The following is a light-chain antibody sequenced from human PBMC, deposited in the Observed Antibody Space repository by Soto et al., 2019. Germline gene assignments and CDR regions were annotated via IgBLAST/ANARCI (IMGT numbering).Light chain of an antibody. J-gene: IGLJ1*01. CDR1: SSNIRAGYD. CDR2: GNS. Sequence: QSVLTQPPSVSGAPGQRVTISCTGSSSNIRAGYDVHWYQQLPGTAPKLLIYGNSNRPSGVPDRFSGSKSGTSASLAITGLQAEDEADYYCQSYDSSLSGDVFGTGTKGTVL. CDR3: QSYDSSLSGDV. V-gene: IGLV1-40*01.